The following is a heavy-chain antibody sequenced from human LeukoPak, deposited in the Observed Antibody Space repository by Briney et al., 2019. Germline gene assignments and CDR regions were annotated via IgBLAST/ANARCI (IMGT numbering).Heavy chain of an antibody. J-gene: IGHJ4*02. CDR2: LSGSGGST. V-gene: IGHV3-23*01. CDR3: AKAHIVATISYFDY. CDR1: GFTFSSYA. Sequence: GGSLRLSCAASGFTFSSYAMSWVRQAPGQGLEWVSALSGSGGSTYYADSVKGRFTISRDNSKNTLYLQMNSLRAEDTAVYYCAKAHIVATISYFDYWGQGTPVTVSS. D-gene: IGHD5-12*01.